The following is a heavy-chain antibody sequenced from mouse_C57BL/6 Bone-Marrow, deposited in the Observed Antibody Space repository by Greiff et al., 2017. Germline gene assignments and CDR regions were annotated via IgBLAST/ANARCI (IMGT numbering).Heavy chain of an antibody. CDR3: AIRVDYYEYGIAY. J-gene: IGHJ3*01. CDR2: IDPSDSYT. Sequence: QVQLQQPGAELVRPGTSVKLSCKASGYTFTSYWMHWVKQRPGQGLEWIGVIDPSDSYTNYNQKFKGKATLTVDTSSSTSYMQLSSLTSEDSAVYYCAIRVDYYEYGIAYWGQGTLVTVSA. D-gene: IGHD2-4*01. CDR1: GYTFTSYW. V-gene: IGHV1-59*01.